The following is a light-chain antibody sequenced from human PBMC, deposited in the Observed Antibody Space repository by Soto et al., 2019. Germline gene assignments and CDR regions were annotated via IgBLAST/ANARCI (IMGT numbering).Light chain of an antibody. CDR3: QQYYSIPFT. V-gene: IGKV4-1*01. Sequence: DFVMTQAPDSLAVSLGERATINCKSSQTVLYNSNNKNHLGWFQQKPGHPPKLLIYGASTRASGVPDRFSGSGSGTDFTFTISSLQAEDVAVYYCQQYYSIPFTFGQGTKLEIK. J-gene: IGKJ2*01. CDR1: QTVLYNSNNKNH. CDR2: GAS.